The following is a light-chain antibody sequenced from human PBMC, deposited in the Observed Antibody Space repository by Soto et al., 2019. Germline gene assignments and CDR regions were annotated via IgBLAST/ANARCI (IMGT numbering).Light chain of an antibody. CDR1: SGHNSYS. CDR2: LHSDGSH. CDR3: QTWGNGKRV. J-gene: IGLJ2*01. V-gene: IGLV4-69*01. Sequence: QLVLTQSPSASASLGASVKLTCTLSSGHNSYSIAWHQQQPEKGPRFLMSLHSDGSHSKGDGIPDRFSGSSSGAERYLTISSRQSEDEADYYCQTWGNGKRVFGGGTKLTVL.